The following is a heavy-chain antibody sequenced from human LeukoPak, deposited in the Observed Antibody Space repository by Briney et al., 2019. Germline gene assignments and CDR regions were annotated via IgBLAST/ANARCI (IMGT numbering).Heavy chain of an antibody. Sequence: ASVKVSCKASGYTFTSYDINWVRQATGQGLEWMGWMNPNSGNTGYAQKFQGRVTMTRNTSISTAYMELSSLRSEDTAVYYCARTGYSSGWERHYYYYGMDVWGQGTLVTVSS. J-gene: IGHJ6*02. CDR3: ARTGYSSGWERHYYYYGMDV. D-gene: IGHD6-19*01. CDR1: GYTFTSYD. V-gene: IGHV1-8*01. CDR2: MNPNSGNT.